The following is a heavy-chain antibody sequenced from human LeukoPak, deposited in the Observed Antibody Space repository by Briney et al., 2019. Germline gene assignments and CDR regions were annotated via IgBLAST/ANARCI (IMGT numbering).Heavy chain of an antibody. CDR1: GGTFSSYA. V-gene: IGHV1-69*04. Sequence: GSSVKVSCKASGGTFSSYAISWVRQAPGQGLEWMGRIIPILGIANYAQKFQGRVTITADKSTSTAYMELSSLRSEDTAVYYCARPYYYGSGSYYTNYYGMDVWGQGTTVTVSS. D-gene: IGHD3-10*01. CDR2: IIPILGIA. CDR3: ARPYYYGSGSYYTNYYGMDV. J-gene: IGHJ6*02.